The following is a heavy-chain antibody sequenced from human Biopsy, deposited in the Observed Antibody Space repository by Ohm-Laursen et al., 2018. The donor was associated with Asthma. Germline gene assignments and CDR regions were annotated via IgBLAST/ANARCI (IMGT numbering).Heavy chain of an antibody. CDR2: INSVFGTT. J-gene: IGHJ4*02. CDR3: ARKAGSCISRTCYSLDF. V-gene: IGHV1-69*01. D-gene: IGHD2-2*01. CDR1: GGTFNTYV. Sequence: SSAKVSCKSLGGTFNTYVIGWVRPAPGQGLEWMGGINSVFGTTTYPQKFQDRVTITADDSTSTVYMELSSLRSEDTAVYYCARKAGSCISRTCYSLDFWGQGTLVTVSS.